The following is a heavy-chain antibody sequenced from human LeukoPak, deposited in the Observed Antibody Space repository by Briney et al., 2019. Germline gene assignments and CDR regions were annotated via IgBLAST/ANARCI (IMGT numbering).Heavy chain of an antibody. CDR2: IDWNSSNM. V-gene: IGHV3-9*03. CDR3: AKDRSSTLDDAFDF. J-gene: IGHJ3*01. Sequence: GGSLRLSCAASGFTFGDYAMHWVRQAPGKGLEWVSGIDWNSSNMVYADSVKGRFTISRDNAKNPLYLQMSSLRAEDMALYYCAKDRSSTLDDAFDFWGQGTMVTVSS. CDR1: GFTFGDYA. D-gene: IGHD2-2*01.